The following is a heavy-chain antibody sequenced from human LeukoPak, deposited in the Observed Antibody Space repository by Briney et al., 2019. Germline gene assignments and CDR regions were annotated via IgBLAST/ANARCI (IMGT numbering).Heavy chain of an antibody. CDR3: ARLSKRPPGTDFDY. J-gene: IGHJ4*02. V-gene: IGHV3-7*01. CDR2: IKQDGSEK. D-gene: IGHD2/OR15-2a*01. Sequence: GGSLRLSCAASGFTFSSYLMSWVRQAPGKGLEWVANIKQDGSEKYYVDSVKGRFTISRDNAKNSLYLQMNSLRAEDTAVYYCARLSKRPPGTDFDYWGQGTLVTVSS. CDR1: GFTFSSYL.